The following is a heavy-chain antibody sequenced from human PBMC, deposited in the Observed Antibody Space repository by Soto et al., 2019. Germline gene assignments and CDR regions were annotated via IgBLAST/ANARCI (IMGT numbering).Heavy chain of an antibody. CDR1: GYTFTSYG. CDR3: AREAENYDVCSGYYGPHIYFDY. Sequence: QVQLVQSGAEVKKPGASVKVSCKASGYTFTSYGISWVRQAPGQGLEWMGWISAYNGNTNYAQKLQGRVTMTTDTSTSTAYMELRSLRSDDTAVDYCAREAENYDVCSGYYGPHIYFDYWGQGTLVTVSS. D-gene: IGHD3-3*01. CDR2: ISAYNGNT. J-gene: IGHJ4*02. V-gene: IGHV1-18*01.